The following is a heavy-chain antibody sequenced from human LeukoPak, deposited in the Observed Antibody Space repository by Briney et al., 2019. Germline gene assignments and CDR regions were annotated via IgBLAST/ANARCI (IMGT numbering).Heavy chain of an antibody. V-gene: IGHV4-34*01. D-gene: IGHD3-22*01. CDR3: ARLGYYDSSGYYTDV. J-gene: IGHJ6*03. Sequence: KSSETLSLTCAVYGGSFSGYYWSWIRQPPGKGLEWVGEINHSGSTNYNPSPKSRVTISVATSKNQFSLKLSSVTAAETAVYYCARLGYYDSSGYYTDVWGKGTTVTVSS. CDR2: INHSGST. CDR1: GGSFSGYY.